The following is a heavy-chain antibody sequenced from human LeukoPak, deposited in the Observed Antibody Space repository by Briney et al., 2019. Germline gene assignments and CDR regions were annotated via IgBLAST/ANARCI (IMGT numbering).Heavy chain of an antibody. CDR3: AKVYSGTYYFDY. D-gene: IGHD1-26*01. CDR2: ISDIGST. V-gene: IGHV3-23*01. J-gene: IGHJ4*02. Sequence: GGSLRLSCAASGFTFSSYGLSWVRQAPGKGLEWVSGISDIGSTYYADSVKGRFISSRDNSKNTLFLQMDSLRVEDTAVYYCAKVYSGTYYFDYWGQGTLVTVSS. CDR1: GFTFSSYG.